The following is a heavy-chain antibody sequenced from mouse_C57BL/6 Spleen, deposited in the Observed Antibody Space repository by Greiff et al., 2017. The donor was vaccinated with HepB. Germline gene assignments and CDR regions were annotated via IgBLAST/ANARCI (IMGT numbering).Heavy chain of an antibody. V-gene: IGHV5-9-1*02. Sequence: DVMLVESGEGLVKPGGSLKLSCAASGFTFSSYAMSWVRQTPEKRLEWVAYISSGGDYIYYADTVKGRFTISRDNARNTLYLQMSSLKSEDTAMYYCTRDDYDGDWYFDVWGTGTTVTVSS. D-gene: IGHD2-4*01. J-gene: IGHJ1*03. CDR1: GFTFSSYA. CDR2: ISSGGDYI. CDR3: TRDDYDGDWYFDV.